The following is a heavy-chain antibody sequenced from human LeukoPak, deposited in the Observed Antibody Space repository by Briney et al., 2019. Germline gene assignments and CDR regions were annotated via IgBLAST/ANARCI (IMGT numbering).Heavy chain of an antibody. CDR3: AYYCSSTSCPDAFDI. Sequence: ASVKVSCKASGYTFTSYDINWVRQAPGQGLEWMGIINPSGGSTSYAQKFQGRVTMTRDTSTSTVYMELSSLRSEDTAVYYCAYYCSSTSCPDAFDIWGQGTMVTVSS. CDR1: GYTFTSYD. J-gene: IGHJ3*02. CDR2: INPSGGST. V-gene: IGHV1-46*01. D-gene: IGHD2-2*01.